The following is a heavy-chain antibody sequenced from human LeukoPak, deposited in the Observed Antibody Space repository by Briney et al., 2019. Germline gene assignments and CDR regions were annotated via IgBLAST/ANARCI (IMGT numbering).Heavy chain of an antibody. CDR2: INPNSGGT. J-gene: IGHJ6*02. CDR3: ARVYSIPGGMDV. V-gene: IGHV1-2*06. D-gene: IGHD4-11*01. CDR1: GGTFSSYA. Sequence: ASVKVSCKASGGTFSSYAISWVRQAPGQGLEWMGRINPNSGGTNYAQKFQGRVTMTRDTSISTAYMELSRLRSDDTAVYYCARVYSIPGGMDVWGQGTTVTVSS.